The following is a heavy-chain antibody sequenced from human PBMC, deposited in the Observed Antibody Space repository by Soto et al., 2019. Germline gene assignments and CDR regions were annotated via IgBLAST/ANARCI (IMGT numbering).Heavy chain of an antibody. J-gene: IGHJ5*02. CDR2: IYSGGST. Sequence: GGSLRLSCAASGFTFSSYAMSWVRQAPGKGLEWVSVIYSGGSTYYADSVKGRFTISRDNSKNTLYLQMNSLRAEDTAVYYCAREERIQYYYDSSDYENWFDPWGQGTLVTVSS. CDR1: GFTFSSYA. V-gene: IGHV3-66*01. CDR3: AREERIQYYYDSSDYENWFDP. D-gene: IGHD3-22*01.